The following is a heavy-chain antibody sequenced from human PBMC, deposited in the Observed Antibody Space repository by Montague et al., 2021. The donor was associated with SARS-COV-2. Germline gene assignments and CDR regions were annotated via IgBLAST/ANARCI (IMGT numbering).Heavy chain of an antibody. CDR1: GFSFSDYY. CDR3: ARVLITINWEGRTPRIFYYYGMDV. Sequence: SRSLSFAASGFSFSDYYMTWIRQAPGKGLEWISYISSNSRYTNYADSVKGRFSISRDNAKNSLSLQMNSLRADDTAVYYCARVLITINWEGRTPRIFYYYGMDVWGQGTTVTVSS. J-gene: IGHJ6*02. V-gene: IGHV3-11*05. D-gene: IGHD3-3*01. CDR2: ISSNSRYT.